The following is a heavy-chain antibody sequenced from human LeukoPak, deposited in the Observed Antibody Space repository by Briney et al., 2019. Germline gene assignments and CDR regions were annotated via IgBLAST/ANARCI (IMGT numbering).Heavy chain of an antibody. J-gene: IGHJ6*02. CDR3: ASRSRLSGYCSSTSCYTGIRNYYYYGMDV. D-gene: IGHD2-2*02. CDR2: INPNSGGT. Sequence: GASVTVSCTASGYTFTSYYMHWVRQAPGQGLEWMGRINPNSGGTNYAQKFQGRVTMTRDTSISTAYMELSRLRSDDTAVYYCASRSRLSGYCSSTSCYTGIRNYYYYGMDVWGQGTTVTVSS. CDR1: GYTFTSYY. V-gene: IGHV1-2*06.